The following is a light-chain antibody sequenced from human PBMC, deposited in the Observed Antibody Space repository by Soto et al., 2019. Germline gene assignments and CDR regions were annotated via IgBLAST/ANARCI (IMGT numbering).Light chain of an antibody. CDR3: CSYAGSSTYV. CDR1: SSDFGSYNL. Sequence: QSALTQPASVSGSPGQSITISCTGTSSDFGSYNLVSWYQQHPGKAPKLMIYEDSKRPSGVSNRFSGSKSGNTASLTISGLQAEYDADYYCCSYAGSSTYVFGTGTKLTVL. CDR2: EDS. V-gene: IGLV2-23*01. J-gene: IGLJ1*01.